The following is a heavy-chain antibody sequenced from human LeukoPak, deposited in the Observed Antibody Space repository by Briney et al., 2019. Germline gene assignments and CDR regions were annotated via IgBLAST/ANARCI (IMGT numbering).Heavy chain of an antibody. CDR3: ARDLGYCNSNGCTRNWFGP. J-gene: IGHJ5*02. D-gene: IGHD2-2*01. CDR1: GYTLTNYG. Sequence: ASVTVSFTASGYTLTNYGITWVRQATGQGLEWMGWSSPSSDETNYAQKFQGRVSMTTDTSTSTVYMELRSLKSDDTAVYYCARDLGYCNSNGCTRNWFGPWGQRTLVTVSS. V-gene: IGHV1-18*01. CDR2: SSPSSDET.